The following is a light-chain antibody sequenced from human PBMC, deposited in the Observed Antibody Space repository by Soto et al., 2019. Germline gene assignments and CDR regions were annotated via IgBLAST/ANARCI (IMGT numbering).Light chain of an antibody. CDR1: SSNIGSNT. J-gene: IGLJ1*01. Sequence: QSVLTQPPSASGTPGQRVTLSCSGSSSNIGSNTVNWYQQLPGTAPKLLIYNNNQRPSGVPDRFSGSKSGTSASLAISGLQSEGEADYYCAAWDDSLNGYVFGTGTKRTV. CDR2: NNN. V-gene: IGLV1-44*01. CDR3: AAWDDSLNGYV.